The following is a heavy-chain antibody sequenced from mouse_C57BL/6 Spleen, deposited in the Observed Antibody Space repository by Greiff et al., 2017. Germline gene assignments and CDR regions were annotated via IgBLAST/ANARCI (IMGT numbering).Heavy chain of an antibody. J-gene: IGHJ4*01. D-gene: IGHD2-2*01. V-gene: IGHV1-7*01. CDR2: INPSSGYT. Sequence: VQLQQSGAELAKPGASVKLSCKASGYTFTSYWMHWVKPRPGQGLEWIGYINPSSGYTKYNQKFKDKATLPADKSSSTAYMQLSSLTYEDSAVYYCARGTTMVTTGAMDYWGQGTSVTVSS. CDR3: ARGTTMVTTGAMDY. CDR1: GYTFTSYW.